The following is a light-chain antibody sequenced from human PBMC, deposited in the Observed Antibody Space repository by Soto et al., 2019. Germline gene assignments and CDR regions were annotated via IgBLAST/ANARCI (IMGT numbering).Light chain of an antibody. J-gene: IGKJ3*01. CDR1: QGIRNY. CDR3: QKYSSVPV. V-gene: IGKV1-27*01. Sequence: DIQMTQSPTSLSASVGDRVTITCRASQGIRNYVAWYQQIPGKAPKLLIYAASTLQSGVPSRFSGSGSGTDFTLTINGLLPEDAATYSCQKYSSVPVFGPGTKVEIK. CDR2: AAS.